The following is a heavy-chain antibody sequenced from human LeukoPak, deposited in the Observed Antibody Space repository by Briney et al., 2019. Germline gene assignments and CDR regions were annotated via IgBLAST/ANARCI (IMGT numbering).Heavy chain of an antibody. CDR3: AKNGYSSGWYQLDY. V-gene: IGHV3-30*18. CDR2: ISYDGSNK. D-gene: IGHD6-19*01. Sequence: GGCLRLSCVASGLTFSAYSLTWGCQGPGKGLEWVSVISYDGSNKYYAESVKGRFTISRDNSKNTLYLQMNSLRAEDTAVYYCAKNGYSSGWYQLDYWGQGTLVTVYS. CDR1: GLTFSAYS. J-gene: IGHJ4*02.